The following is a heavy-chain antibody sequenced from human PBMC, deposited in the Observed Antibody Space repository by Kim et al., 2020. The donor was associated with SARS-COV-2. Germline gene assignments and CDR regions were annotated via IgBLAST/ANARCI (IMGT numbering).Heavy chain of an antibody. D-gene: IGHD3-22*01. CDR2: INTNTGNP. V-gene: IGHV7-4-1*02. CDR3: ARESFGGFPPDSRLFL. Sequence: ASVKVSCKASGYTFTTYAINWVRHAPGQGLEWMGWINTNTGNPTYAQGFTGRFVFSLDTSVSTAYLQITSLKAEDTAVYYCARESFGGFPPDSRLFLWGQGTLVTVSS. CDR1: GYTFTTYA. J-gene: IGHJ4*02.